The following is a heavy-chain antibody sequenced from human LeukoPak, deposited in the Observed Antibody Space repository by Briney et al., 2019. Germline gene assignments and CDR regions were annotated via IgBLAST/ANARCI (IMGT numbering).Heavy chain of an antibody. Sequence: PSETLSLTCAVSGYSISSSNWWGWIRQPPGKGLEWIGTIYYSGNTYYNPSLKSRVTLSVGTSKNQFSLKLSSVTAADTAVYFCARDGRGGHNDFWGQGTLITVSS. CDR1: GYSISSSNW. J-gene: IGHJ4*02. CDR3: ARDGRGGHNDF. V-gene: IGHV4-28*03. CDR2: IYYSGNT. D-gene: IGHD4-23*01.